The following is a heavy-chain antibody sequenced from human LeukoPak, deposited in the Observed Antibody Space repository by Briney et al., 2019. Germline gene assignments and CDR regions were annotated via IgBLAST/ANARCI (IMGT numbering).Heavy chain of an antibody. CDR3: ARESVYYDSSGYLNPPIFDY. J-gene: IGHJ4*02. CDR1: GYTFTSYG. D-gene: IGHD3-22*01. Sequence: ASVKVSCKASGYTFTSYGISWVRQAPGQGLEWMGWISAYNGNTNYAQKLQGRVTMTTDTSTSTAYMELRSLRSGDTAVYYCARESVYYDSSGYLNPPIFDYWGQGTLVTVSS. V-gene: IGHV1-18*01. CDR2: ISAYNGNT.